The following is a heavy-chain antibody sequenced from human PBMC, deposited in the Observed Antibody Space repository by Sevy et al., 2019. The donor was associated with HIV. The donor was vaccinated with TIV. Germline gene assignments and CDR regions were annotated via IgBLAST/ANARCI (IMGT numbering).Heavy chain of an antibody. D-gene: IGHD6-13*01. Sequence: SETLSLTCTVSGGSISSYYWSWIRQPPGKGLEWIGYIYYSGSTNYNPSLKSRVTISVDTSKNQFSLKLSSVTAADTAVYYCARERLLVLDYWGQGTLVTVSS. CDR2: IYYSGST. CDR3: ARERLLVLDY. V-gene: IGHV4-59*01. CDR1: GGSISSYY. J-gene: IGHJ4*02.